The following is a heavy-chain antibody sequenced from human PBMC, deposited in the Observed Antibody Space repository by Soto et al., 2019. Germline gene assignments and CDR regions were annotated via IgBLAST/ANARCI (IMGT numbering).Heavy chain of an antibody. CDR1: GGSISSYY. CDR2: IYTSGST. CDR3: ARGFPTLSGYYSPSDY. D-gene: IGHD3-22*01. J-gene: IGHJ4*02. Sequence: SETLSLTCTVSGGSISSYYWSWIRQPAGKGLEWIGRIYTSGSTNYNPSLKSRVTMSVDTSKNQFSLKLSSVTAADTAVYYCARGFPTLSGYYSPSDYWGQGTLLTV. V-gene: IGHV4-4*07.